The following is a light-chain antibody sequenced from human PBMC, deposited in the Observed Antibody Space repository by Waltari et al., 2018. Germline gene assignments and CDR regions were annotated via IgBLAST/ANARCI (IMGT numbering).Light chain of an antibody. V-gene: IGLV2-11*01. J-gene: IGLJ2*01. Sequence: QSALTQPRSVSGSPGQSVTISCTGTSGDVCVYTFVSWYQHHPGKAPKVLIYDVNERPSGVPDRFSGSKSGNTASLTISGLQPEDEADYYCCSYAGSYTLIFGGGTKLTVL. CDR3: CSYAGSYTLI. CDR1: SGDVCVYTF. CDR2: DVN.